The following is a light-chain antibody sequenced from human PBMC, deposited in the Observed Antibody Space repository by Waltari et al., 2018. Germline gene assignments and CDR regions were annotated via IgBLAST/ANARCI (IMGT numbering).Light chain of an antibody. CDR3: AAWDDSLSGRV. Sequence: QSVLTQPPSASGTPGQRVTISCSGSRSNIGNHYVYWYQQLPGTAPELLIYRNNQRPSGVPDRFSGSKSGTSASLAISGLRSEDEADYYCAAWDDSLSGRVFGGGTKVTVL. V-gene: IGLV1-47*01. CDR2: RNN. J-gene: IGLJ3*02. CDR1: RSNIGNHY.